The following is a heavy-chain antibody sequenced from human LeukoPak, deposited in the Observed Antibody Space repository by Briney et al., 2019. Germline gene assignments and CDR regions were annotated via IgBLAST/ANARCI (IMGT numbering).Heavy chain of an antibody. CDR3: AKNVVVVAATPAYYYGMDV. Sequence: ASVKVSCKASGYTFTSYAMHWVRQAPGQRLEWMGWINAGNGNTKYLQKFQGRVTITRDTSASTAYMELSSLRSEDTAVYYCAKNVVVVAATPAYYYGMDVWGQGTTVTVSS. CDR2: INAGNGNT. V-gene: IGHV1-3*01. J-gene: IGHJ6*02. CDR1: GYTFTSYA. D-gene: IGHD2-15*01.